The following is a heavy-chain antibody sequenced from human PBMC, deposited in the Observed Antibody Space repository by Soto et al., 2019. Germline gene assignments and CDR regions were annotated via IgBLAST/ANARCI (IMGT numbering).Heavy chain of an antibody. V-gene: IGHV4-59*11. CDR2: IYYRGST. CDR1: GGSLSSHY. Sequence: LSLPCTVSGGSLSSHYWSWVRQAPGKGLEWIGHIYYRGSTTYNPSLRSRSTISVDTSNNQFSLKLNSVTTADTAVYYCARDGREASGMDVWGQGTKVTVSS. CDR3: ARDGREASGMDV. J-gene: IGHJ6*02. D-gene: IGHD1-26*01.